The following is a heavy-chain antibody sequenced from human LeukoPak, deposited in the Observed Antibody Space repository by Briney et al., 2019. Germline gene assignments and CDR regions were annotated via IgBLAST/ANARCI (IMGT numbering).Heavy chain of an antibody. Sequence: GASVKVSCKASGYTFTSYGISWVRQAPGQGLEWMGWISAYNGNTNYAQKFQGRVTMTRDTSISTAYMELSRLRSDDTAVYYCARVLDYYGSGTPSNYFDYWGQGTLVTVSS. CDR2: ISAYNGNT. J-gene: IGHJ4*02. V-gene: IGHV1-18*01. D-gene: IGHD3-10*01. CDR1: GYTFTSYG. CDR3: ARVLDYYGSGTPSNYFDY.